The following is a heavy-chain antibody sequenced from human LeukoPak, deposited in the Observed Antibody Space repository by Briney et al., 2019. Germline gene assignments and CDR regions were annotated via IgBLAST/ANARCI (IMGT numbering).Heavy chain of an antibody. CDR3: AAGIAAAGTFY. CDR1: GYTFTSYD. J-gene: IGHJ4*02. D-gene: IGHD6-13*01. V-gene: IGHV1-8*01. Sequence: ASVKVSCKASGYTFTSYDINWVRQATGQGLEWMGWMNPNSGNTGHAQKFQGRVTMTRNTSISTAYMELSSLRSEDTAVYYCAAGIAAAGTFYWGQGTLVTVSS. CDR2: MNPNSGNT.